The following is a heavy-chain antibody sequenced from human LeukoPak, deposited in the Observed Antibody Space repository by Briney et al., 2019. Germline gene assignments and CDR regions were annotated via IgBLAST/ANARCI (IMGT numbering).Heavy chain of an antibody. Sequence: GESLKISCKGSGYSFTSYCISWVRQMPGKGLEWMGRIDPSDSYTNYSPSFQGHVTISADKSISTAYLQWSSLKDSDTAMYYCASTAAAGSGGMDVWGKGTAVTVSS. CDR3: ASTAAAGSGGMDV. CDR2: IDPSDSYT. D-gene: IGHD6-13*01. J-gene: IGHJ6*04. CDR1: GYSFTSYC. V-gene: IGHV5-10-1*01.